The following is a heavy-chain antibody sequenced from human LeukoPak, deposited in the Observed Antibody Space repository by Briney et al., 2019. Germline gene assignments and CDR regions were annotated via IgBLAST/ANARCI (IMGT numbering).Heavy chain of an antibody. CDR1: GYTFTGYY. J-gene: IGHJ4*02. D-gene: IGHD2-2*02. CDR2: INPNSGGT. Sequence: ASVKVSCKASGYTFTGYYMHWVRQAPGQGLEWMGWINPNSGGTNYAQKFQGRVTMTRDTSISTAYMELTSLRSDDTAIYYCARSKPYCSTTACYTAEDYWGQGTLVTVSS. CDR3: ARSKPYCSTTACYTAEDY. V-gene: IGHV1-2*02.